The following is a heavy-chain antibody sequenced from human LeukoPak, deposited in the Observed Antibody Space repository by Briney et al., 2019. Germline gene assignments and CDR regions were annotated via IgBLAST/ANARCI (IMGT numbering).Heavy chain of an antibody. CDR1: GEPFNGYY. Sequence: SETLSLTCAVYGEPFNGYYWNWIRQSPGKGLEWIGEINHSGSTNYNPSLKSRVTISVDASKNQFSLKLNSVTAADTAVYYCARENGSGSYYLSWFDPWGQGTLVTVSS. D-gene: IGHD3-10*01. J-gene: IGHJ5*02. V-gene: IGHV4-34*01. CDR2: INHSGST. CDR3: ARENGSGSYYLSWFDP.